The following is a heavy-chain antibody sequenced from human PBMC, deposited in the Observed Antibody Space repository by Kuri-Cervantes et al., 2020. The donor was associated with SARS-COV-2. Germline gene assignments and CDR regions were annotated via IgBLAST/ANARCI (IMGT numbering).Heavy chain of an antibody. CDR1: GFTFSSYA. D-gene: IGHD6-19*01. V-gene: IGHV3-64*01. Sequence: GGSLRLSCAASGFTFSSYAMHWVRQAPGKGLEYVSAISSNGGSTYYANSVKGRFTISRDNSKNTLYLQMGSLRAEDMAVYYCARGPSGWYLNWGQGTRVTSSS. CDR2: ISSNGGST. CDR3: ARGPSGWYLN. J-gene: IGHJ4*02.